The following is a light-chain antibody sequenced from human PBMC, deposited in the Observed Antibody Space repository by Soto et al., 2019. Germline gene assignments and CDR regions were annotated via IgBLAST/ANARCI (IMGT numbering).Light chain of an antibody. CDR1: TSDVGGYNY. CDR3: SSDISSATLFV. CDR2: EVS. Sequence: SVLTQPASVSGSPGQSITISCVGTTSDVGGYNYVSWYQQHPGKAPKLIIYEVSIRPSGVSNRFSGSKSGSTASLTISGLQADDEADYYCSSDISSATLFVFGTGTKLTVL. J-gene: IGLJ1*01. V-gene: IGLV2-14*01.